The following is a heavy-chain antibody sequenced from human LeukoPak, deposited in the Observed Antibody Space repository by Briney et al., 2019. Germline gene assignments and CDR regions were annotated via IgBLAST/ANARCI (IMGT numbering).Heavy chain of an antibody. Sequence: ASVKVSRKASGYTFTDDYVHWVRQAPGQGLEWMGWINPNSGVTNYAQKFQGRVTMTRDMSISTAYMELSGLRSDDTAVYYCARSPDILTGENFDYWGQGTLVTVSS. D-gene: IGHD3-9*01. V-gene: IGHV1-2*02. CDR3: ARSPDILTGENFDY. CDR1: GYTFTDDY. J-gene: IGHJ4*02. CDR2: INPNSGVT.